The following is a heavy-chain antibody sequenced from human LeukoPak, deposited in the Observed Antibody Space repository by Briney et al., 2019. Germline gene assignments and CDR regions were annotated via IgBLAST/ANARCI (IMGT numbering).Heavy chain of an antibody. V-gene: IGHV3-23*01. J-gene: IGHJ4*02. Sequence: GGSLRLSCAASGFTFSSYAMSWVRQAPGKGLEWVSAISGSGAGTYYADSVEGRFTISRDNSKNTLYLQMNSLRAEDTAVYYCAKSYDSSRYYPLGYWGQGTLVTVSS. D-gene: IGHD3-22*01. CDR1: GFTFSSYA. CDR3: AKSYDSSRYYPLGY. CDR2: ISGSGAGT.